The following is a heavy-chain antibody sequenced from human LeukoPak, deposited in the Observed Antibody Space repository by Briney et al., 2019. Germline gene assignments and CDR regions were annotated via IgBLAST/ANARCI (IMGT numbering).Heavy chain of an antibody. Sequence: SVEVSCKASGGTFSSYTISWVRQAPGQGLEWMGRIIPIFGTANYAQKFQGRVTITTDESASTAYMELSSLRSEDTAVYYCARAPCSGGSCYFDYYYYMDVWGKGTTVTVSS. CDR3: ARAPCSGGSCYFDYYYYMDV. V-gene: IGHV1-69*05. CDR1: GGTFSSYT. J-gene: IGHJ6*03. D-gene: IGHD2-15*01. CDR2: IIPIFGTA.